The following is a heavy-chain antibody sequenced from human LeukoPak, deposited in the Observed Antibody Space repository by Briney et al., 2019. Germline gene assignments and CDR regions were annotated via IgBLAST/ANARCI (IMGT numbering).Heavy chain of an antibody. J-gene: IGHJ4*02. CDR1: GGTFRRFT. CDR2: ITPIFGTA. CDR3: AREWGLESSGYYYAY. D-gene: IGHD3-22*01. Sequence: SVKVSCKASGGTFRRFTISWVRQAPGQGFEWMGGITPIFGTANFAQKFQGRVSITADESTSTAFMELSSLRSEDTAVYYCAREWGLESSGYYYAYWGQGTLVTVSS. V-gene: IGHV1-69*13.